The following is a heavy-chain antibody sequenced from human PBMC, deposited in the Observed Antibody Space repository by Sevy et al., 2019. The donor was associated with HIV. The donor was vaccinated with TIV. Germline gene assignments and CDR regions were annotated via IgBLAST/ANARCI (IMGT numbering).Heavy chain of an antibody. CDR2: ISGSSSYI. Sequence: GGSLRLSCAASGFTFSSYSLSWVRQAPGKGLEWVSSISGSSSYIYHTDSVKGRFTISRDNAKNSLDLQMNSLRAEDTAVYYWTRHVDVTSSWYQTYSFYYMDVWGKGTTVTVSS. J-gene: IGHJ6*03. CDR3: TRHVDVTSSWYQTYSFYYMDV. V-gene: IGHV3-21*01. D-gene: IGHD6-13*01. CDR1: GFTFSSYS.